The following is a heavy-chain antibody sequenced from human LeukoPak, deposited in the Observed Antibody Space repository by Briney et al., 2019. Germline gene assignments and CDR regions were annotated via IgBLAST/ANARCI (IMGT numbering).Heavy chain of an antibody. D-gene: IGHD2-21*01. J-gene: IGHJ4*02. CDR2: MYYRGTT. CDR1: GGSISSSSYN. V-gene: IGHV4-39*02. Sequence: SETLSLTCSVSGGSISSSSYNWGWSRQSPERGLEWIGSMYYRGTTYENTSLKSRLTLSIDTSNNEFSLKLTSVTAADTAVYYCAREYSRSVVAGSRPDLWGQGLLVTVSS. CDR3: AREYSRSVVAGSRPDL.